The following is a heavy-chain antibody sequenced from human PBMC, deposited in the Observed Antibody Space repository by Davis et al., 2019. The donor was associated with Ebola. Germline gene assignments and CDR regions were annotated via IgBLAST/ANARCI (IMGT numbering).Heavy chain of an antibody. Sequence: AASVKVSCKASGYTFTSYAMHWVRQAPGQRLEWMGWINPNSGGTNYAQKFQGWVTMTRDTSISTAYMELSRLRSDDTAVYYCARSSSRYSSSSSYYYYGMDVWGQGTTVTVSS. V-gene: IGHV1-2*04. J-gene: IGHJ6*02. CDR1: GYTFTSYA. D-gene: IGHD6-13*01. CDR2: INPNSGGT. CDR3: ARSSSRYSSSSSYYYYGMDV.